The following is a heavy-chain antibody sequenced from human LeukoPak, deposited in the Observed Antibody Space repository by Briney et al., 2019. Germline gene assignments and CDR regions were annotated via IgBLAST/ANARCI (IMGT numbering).Heavy chain of an antibody. CDR2: IWSDGSNK. D-gene: IGHD6-13*01. CDR3: ARDRGQQLDY. CDR1: GFTLSTYG. V-gene: IGHV3-33*08. J-gene: IGHJ4*02. Sequence: GGSLRLSCAASGFTLSTYGMHWVRQAPGKGLEWVAVIWSDGSNKFYADSVKGRFTISRDNSKNTVFLQMNSLRDADTAIYYCARDRGQQLDYWGQGTLVTVSS.